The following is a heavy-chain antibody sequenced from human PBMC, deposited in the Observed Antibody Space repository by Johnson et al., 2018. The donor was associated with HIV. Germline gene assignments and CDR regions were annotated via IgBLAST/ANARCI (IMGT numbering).Heavy chain of an antibody. CDR1: GFTFRSYG. CDR3: AKKGGRYSSSHDAFDI. J-gene: IGHJ3*02. V-gene: IGHV3-30*18. Sequence: QVQLVESGGGVVQPGRSLRLSCAASGFTFRSYGMHWVRQAPGKGLEWVAVISYDGSTDYYADSVKGRFTTSRDTSNNPLYLQMNSLRAADTAVYYCAKKGGRYSSSHDAFDIWGQGTMVTVSS. D-gene: IGHD6-6*01. CDR2: ISYDGSTD.